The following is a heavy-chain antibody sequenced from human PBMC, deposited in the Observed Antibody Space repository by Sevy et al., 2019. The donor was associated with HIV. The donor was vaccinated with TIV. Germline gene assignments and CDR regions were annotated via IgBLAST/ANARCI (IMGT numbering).Heavy chain of an antibody. J-gene: IGHJ4*02. V-gene: IGHV3-33*01. Sequence: GGSLRLSCAASGFTFSTYGVHWVRQAPGKGLEWVAIIWYDGSKKYYADSVKGRFTISRDSSKNTLFLQMNSLRAEDTAVYYCARGICSSTRCYLDYWGRGTLVTVSS. D-gene: IGHD2-2*01. CDR2: IWYDGSKK. CDR1: GFTFSTYG. CDR3: ARGICSSTRCYLDY.